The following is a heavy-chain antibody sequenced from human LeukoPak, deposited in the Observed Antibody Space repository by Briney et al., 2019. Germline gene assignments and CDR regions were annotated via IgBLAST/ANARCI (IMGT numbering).Heavy chain of an antibody. D-gene: IGHD6-19*01. Sequence: ASVTVSFKASGYTFTSYDINWVRQATGQGLEWMGWMKPHSGNTGYAQKFQGRVTMTRNTSISTAYMELSSLRSEDTAVYYWAVDSSGWFSGPDWGQGTLVTVSS. CDR2: MKPHSGNT. V-gene: IGHV1-8*01. J-gene: IGHJ4*02. CDR1: GYTFTSYD. CDR3: AVDSSGWFSGPD.